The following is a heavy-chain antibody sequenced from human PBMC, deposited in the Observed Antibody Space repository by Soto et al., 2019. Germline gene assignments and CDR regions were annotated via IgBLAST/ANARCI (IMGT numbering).Heavy chain of an antibody. CDR2: ISHSGST. CDR1: GGSFSDYY. J-gene: IGHJ5*02. Sequence: QVHLQQWGAGLLKPSETLSLTCAVYGGSFSDYYWSWIRHAPGKGLEWIGEISHSGSTNYNPSLNRRVTISVDTSKNQFSLRQSSVTAADTSVYYCARAYGSGSYYTPLDPWGQGTLVTVSS. V-gene: IGHV4-34*01. CDR3: ARAYGSGSYYTPLDP. D-gene: IGHD3-10*01.